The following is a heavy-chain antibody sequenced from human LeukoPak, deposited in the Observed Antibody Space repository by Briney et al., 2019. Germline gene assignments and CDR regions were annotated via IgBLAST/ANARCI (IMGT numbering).Heavy chain of an antibody. V-gene: IGHV6-1*01. J-gene: IGHJ5*02. Sequence: SQTLSLTCAISGDSVSSNSAAWNWIRQSPSRGLEWLGRTYYKSKWYNDYAVSVKSRITINPDTSKNQFSLQLNSVTPEDTAVYYCARGTAVNYDFWSGYYLRFDPWGQGTLVTVSS. CDR3: ARGTAVNYDFWSGYYLRFDP. CDR1: GDSVSSNSAA. CDR2: TYYKSKWYN. D-gene: IGHD3-3*01.